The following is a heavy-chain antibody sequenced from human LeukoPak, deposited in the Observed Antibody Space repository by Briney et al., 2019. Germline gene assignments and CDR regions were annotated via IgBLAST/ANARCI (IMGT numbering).Heavy chain of an antibody. CDR2: IRQDGSVK. V-gene: IGHV3-7*03. Sequence: GGSLRLSCAASGFTFNSYAMSWVRQAPGKGLEWVASIRQDGSVKYYVDSVKGRFTISRDNAKNSLYLQMNSLRAEDTAVYYCASPSPGFDPWGQGTLVTVSS. J-gene: IGHJ5*02. CDR3: ASPSPGFDP. CDR1: GFTFNSYA.